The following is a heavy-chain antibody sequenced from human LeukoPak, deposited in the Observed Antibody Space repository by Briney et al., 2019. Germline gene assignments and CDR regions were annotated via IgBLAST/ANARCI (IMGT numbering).Heavy chain of an antibody. CDR1: GFTFSDYY. V-gene: IGHV3-11*01. CDR2: ISSSGSTI. J-gene: IGHJ4*02. Sequence: NPGGSLRLSCAASGFTFSDYYMSWIRQAPGKGLEWVSYISSSGSTIYYADSVKGRFTISRDNAKNSLYLQMNSLRAEDTAVYYCARAPKAYYDILTGYYNFAGYYFDYWGQGTLVTVSS. D-gene: IGHD3-9*01. CDR3: ARAPKAYYDILTGYYNFAGYYFDY.